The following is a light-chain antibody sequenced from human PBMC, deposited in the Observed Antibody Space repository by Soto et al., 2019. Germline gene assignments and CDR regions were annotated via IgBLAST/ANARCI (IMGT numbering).Light chain of an antibody. J-gene: IGLJ2*01. CDR3: CSCRPNNAI. V-gene: IGLV2-14*03. CDR1: SSDIGTYKH. CDR2: DVT. Sequence: QSVLTQPASVSGSPGQSITISCTGTSSDIGTYKHVSWYQQHPGSAPRLIIYDVTYRPSGVSARFSGSKSGNTASLTISGLEDGDESNYYCCSCRPNNAIFGGGTKLTVL.